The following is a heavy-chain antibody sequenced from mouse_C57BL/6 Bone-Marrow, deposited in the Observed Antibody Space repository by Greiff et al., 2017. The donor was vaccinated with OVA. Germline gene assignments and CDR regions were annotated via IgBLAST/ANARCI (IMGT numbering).Heavy chain of an antibody. J-gene: IGHJ2*01. CDR3: ARDHGYYYFDY. D-gene: IGHD2-3*01. Sequence: EVQVVESGPSLVRPSQTLSLTCTVTGFSINSDCYWIWIRQFPGNKLEYIGYTFYSGITYYNPSLESRTYITRDTSKNQFSLKLSSVTTEDTATYYCARDHGYYYFDYWGQGTTLTVSS. CDR2: TFYSGIT. V-gene: IGHV3-3*01. CDR1: GFSINSDCY.